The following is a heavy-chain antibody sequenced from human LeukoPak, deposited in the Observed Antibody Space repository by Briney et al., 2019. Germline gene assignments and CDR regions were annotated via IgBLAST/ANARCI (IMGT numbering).Heavy chain of an antibody. J-gene: IGHJ4*02. Sequence: PGGSLRLSCAASGFTFSGYTMTWVRRAPGKGLEWVSSISNSSTYIYYADSVKGRFTISRDNVQNSLYLQMNSLRAEDTAVYYCARWVCSTTSCYYFDYWGQGALVVVSS. V-gene: IGHV3-21*01. D-gene: IGHD2-2*01. CDR2: ISNSSTYI. CDR1: GFTFSGYT. CDR3: ARWVCSTTSCYYFDY.